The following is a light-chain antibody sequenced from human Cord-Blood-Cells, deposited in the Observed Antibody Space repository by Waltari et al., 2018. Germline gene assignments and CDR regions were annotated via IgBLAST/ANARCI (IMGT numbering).Light chain of an antibody. CDR2: DVS. CDR3: SSYTSSSTFV. CDR1: CSDVGGYNY. J-gene: IGLJ3*02. Sequence: QSALTQPAPVSGSPGQSITIPCTGTCSDVGGYNYVSWYQQHPGKPSKRMIYDVSKRPSGVSNRFSGSKSGNTASLTISGLQAEDEADYYYSSYTSSSTFVFGGGTKLTVL. V-gene: IGLV2-14*01.